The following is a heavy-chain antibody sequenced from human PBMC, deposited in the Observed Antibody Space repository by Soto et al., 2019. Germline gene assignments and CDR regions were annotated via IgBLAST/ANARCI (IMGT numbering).Heavy chain of an antibody. Sequence: PGGSLRLSCAASGFSFSSYGMHWVRQAPGKGLEWVAIVWYDGSKEYYADSVKGRFTVSRDNAKNMVYLQMNSLRAEDTAVYYCARGLGYCSGGSCYVVSTDDAFDIWGQGTMVTVSS. CDR1: GFSFSSYG. V-gene: IGHV3-33*01. D-gene: IGHD2-15*01. CDR2: VWYDGSKE. J-gene: IGHJ3*02. CDR3: ARGLGYCSGGSCYVVSTDDAFDI.